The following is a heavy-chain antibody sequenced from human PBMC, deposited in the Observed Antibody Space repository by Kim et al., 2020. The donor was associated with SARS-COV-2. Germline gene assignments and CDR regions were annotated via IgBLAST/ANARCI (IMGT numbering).Heavy chain of an antibody. V-gene: IGHV4-59*08. CDR3: ARHGSIAARLLYH. J-gene: IGHJ4*02. CDR1: GGSISSYY. Sequence: SETLSLTCTVSGGSISSYYWSWIRQPPGKGLEWIGYIYYSGSTNYNPSLKSRVTISVDTSKNQFSLKLSSVTAADTAVYYCARHGSIAARLLYHWGQGTLVTVSS. D-gene: IGHD6-6*01. CDR2: IYYSGST.